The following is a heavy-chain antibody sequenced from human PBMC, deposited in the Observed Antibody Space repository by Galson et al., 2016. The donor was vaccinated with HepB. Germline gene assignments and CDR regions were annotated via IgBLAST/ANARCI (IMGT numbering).Heavy chain of an antibody. CDR2: LYFGGNT. CDR1: GGSIGPGAYY. J-gene: IGHJ4*02. D-gene: IGHD3-9*01. V-gene: IGHV4-39*01. CDR3: ARRPYSYFDDSTSLDS. Sequence: SETLSLTCSVSGGSIGPGAYYWDWIRQSPGKGLEWIGNLYFGGNTYYNPSPRSRVTISVDASKNEFSLKLTSVTAADTAVYYCARRPYSYFDDSTSLDSWGQGTLVTVSS.